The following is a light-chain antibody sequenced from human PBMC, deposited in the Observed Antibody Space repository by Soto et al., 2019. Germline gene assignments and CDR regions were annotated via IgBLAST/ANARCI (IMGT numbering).Light chain of an antibody. CDR3: QQYYSTPLT. CDR2: WAS. Sequence: DIVMTQSPDSLAMSLGERATINCKSSQSVLLSSNNKNYLAWYQQKPGQPPNLLIYWASTRESGVPDRFSGSGSGGDFTLSISSLQAEDVAVYYCQQYYSTPLTFGGGTKVEIK. V-gene: IGKV4-1*01. CDR1: QSVLLSSNNKNY. J-gene: IGKJ4*01.